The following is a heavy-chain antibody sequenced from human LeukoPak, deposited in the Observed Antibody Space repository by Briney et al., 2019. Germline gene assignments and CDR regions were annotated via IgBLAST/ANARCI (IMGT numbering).Heavy chain of an antibody. CDR1: GGTFSSYA. CDR2: IIPILGIA. D-gene: IGHD3-9*01. V-gene: IGHV1-69*04. J-gene: IGHJ4*02. CDR3: ARASYDILTGYYF. Sequence: SVKVSRKASGGTFSSYAISWVRQAPGQGLEWIGRIIPILGIANYAQKFQGRVTITSDKSTSTAYLELSSLRSEATAVYYCARASYDILTGYYFWGQGTLVTVSS.